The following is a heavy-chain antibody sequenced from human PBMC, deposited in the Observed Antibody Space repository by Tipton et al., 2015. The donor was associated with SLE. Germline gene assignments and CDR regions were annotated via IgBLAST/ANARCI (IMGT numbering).Heavy chain of an antibody. J-gene: IGHJ4*02. D-gene: IGHD4-17*01. CDR2: ISYDGSNK. Sequence: SLRLSCAVSGFTFSSYAMHWVRQAPGKGLEWVAVISYDGSNKYYADSVKGRFTISRDDSKNTLYLQMNSLRGEDTAVYYCARELGDYGFDYWGQGTLVTVSS. CDR1: GFTFSSYA. CDR3: ARELGDYGFDY. V-gene: IGHV3-30*04.